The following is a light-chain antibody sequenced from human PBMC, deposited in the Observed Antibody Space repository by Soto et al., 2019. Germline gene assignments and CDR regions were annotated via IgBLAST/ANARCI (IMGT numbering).Light chain of an antibody. CDR3: QSYDISRSGSRV. CDR1: SSNIGAGYD. CDR2: DNT. V-gene: IGLV1-40*01. Sequence: QSVLTQPPSVSGAPGQRVTISCTGSSSNIGAGYDVHWYQHLPGAAPKLLIYDNTNRPSGVPDRFSGSKSGTSASLAITGLQAEDEANYYCQSYDISRSGSRVFGGGTKVTVL. J-gene: IGLJ3*02.